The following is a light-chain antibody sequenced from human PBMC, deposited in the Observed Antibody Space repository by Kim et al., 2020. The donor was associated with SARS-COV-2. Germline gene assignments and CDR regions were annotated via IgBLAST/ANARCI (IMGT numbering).Light chain of an antibody. J-gene: IGKJ1*01. V-gene: IGKV2-28*01. Sequence: EPAPISCRSSPSLMHSNRYNFLYCYLQKPGHSPQLLIYLVTHRASGVPDRFIGSGSGTDFTLKISRVEAEDVGVYYCMLALQTPTFGQATKVDIK. CDR2: LVT. CDR1: PSLMHSNRYNF. CDR3: MLALQTPT.